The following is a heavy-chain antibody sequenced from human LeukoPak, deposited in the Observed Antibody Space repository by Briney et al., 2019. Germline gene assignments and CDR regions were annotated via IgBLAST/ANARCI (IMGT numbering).Heavy chain of an antibody. V-gene: IGHV3-15*01. D-gene: IGHD6-19*01. Sequence: SGGSLRLSCAASGFTFSDAWMRWVRQAPGKGLEWVGRIKSKTYGATTEYAAPVKDRFTISRDDSKNTLYLQMNSLKTEDTAVYYCATVDNSGSSPPFDYWGQGTLVTVSS. CDR1: GFTFSDAW. CDR3: ATVDNSGSSPPFDY. CDR2: IKSKTYGATT. J-gene: IGHJ4*02.